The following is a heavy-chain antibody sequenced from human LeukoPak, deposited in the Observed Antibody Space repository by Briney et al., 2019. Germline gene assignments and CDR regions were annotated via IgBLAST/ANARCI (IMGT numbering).Heavy chain of an antibody. V-gene: IGHV4-34*01. Sequence: KSSETLSLTCAVYGGSFSGYYWSWIRQPPGKGLEWIGEINHSGSTNYNPSLKSRVTISVDTSKNQFSLKLSSVTAADTAVYYCARGVRGVPAAKFDYWGQGTLVTLSS. D-gene: IGHD2-2*01. J-gene: IGHJ4*02. CDR2: INHSGST. CDR1: GGSFSGYY. CDR3: ARGVRGVPAAKFDY.